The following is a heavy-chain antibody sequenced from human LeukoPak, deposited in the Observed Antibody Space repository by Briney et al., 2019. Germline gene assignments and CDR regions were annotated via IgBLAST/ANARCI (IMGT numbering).Heavy chain of an antibody. D-gene: IGHD1-14*01. J-gene: IGHJ6*04. V-gene: IGHV4-39*07. CDR1: GGSMTNNHYY. CDR3: AINRRGRPFAV. CDR2: MYYSGGG. Sequence: SETLSLTCSVSGGSMTNNHYYWGWIRQSPGKGLEWIGSMYYSGGGYYNPSLKSRVTISSDMSKNQFSLRLTSLTAADTAVYYCAINRRGRPFAVWGNGTTVTVSS.